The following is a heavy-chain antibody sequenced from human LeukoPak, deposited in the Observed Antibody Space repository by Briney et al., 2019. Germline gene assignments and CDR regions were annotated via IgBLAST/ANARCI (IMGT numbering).Heavy chain of an antibody. Sequence: PSETLTLTCTVSGGSISGYFWNWIRQPPGKGLEWIRYIYYSGSTNYNPSLKSRVTISVDTSKNQFSLKLSSVTAADTAVYYCARAGYCSSTSCYVVDWFDPWGQGTLVTVSS. V-gene: IGHV4-59*01. CDR2: IYYSGST. CDR3: ARAGYCSSTSCYVVDWFDP. J-gene: IGHJ5*02. CDR1: GGSISGYF. D-gene: IGHD2-2*01.